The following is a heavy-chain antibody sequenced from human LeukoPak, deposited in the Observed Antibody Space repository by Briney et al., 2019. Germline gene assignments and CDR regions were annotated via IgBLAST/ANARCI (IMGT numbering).Heavy chain of an antibody. J-gene: IGHJ3*02. Sequence: PSETLSLTCTVSGGSISSSNQYWGWIRQPPGKGLEWMGRMYYSGGTYSNPSLKSRVSMSVDTSKDQFSLKLSSVTAADTAVYYRARRVTITMLVAPGAFDIWGQGIMVIVSS. D-gene: IGHD3-22*01. CDR3: ARRVTITMLVAPGAFDI. V-gene: IGHV4-39*07. CDR2: MYYSGGT. CDR1: GGSISSSNQY.